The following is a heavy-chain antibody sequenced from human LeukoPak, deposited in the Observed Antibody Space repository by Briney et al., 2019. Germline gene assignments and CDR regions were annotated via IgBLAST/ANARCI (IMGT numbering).Heavy chain of an antibody. V-gene: IGHV3-23*01. CDR1: GFTFSTYV. CDR2: IGTNGATT. Sequence: PGGSLRLSCVTSGFTFSTYVMSWVRKFPGKGLEWLSSIGTNGATTTYADSVKGRFTISRDNSENTLYLQMNSLRVEDTAEYYCARIERCDYWGQGTLVTVSS. J-gene: IGHJ4*02. CDR3: ARIERCDY.